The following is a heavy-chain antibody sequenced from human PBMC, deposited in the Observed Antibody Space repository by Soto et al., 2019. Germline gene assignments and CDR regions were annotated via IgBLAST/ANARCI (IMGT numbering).Heavy chain of an antibody. V-gene: IGHV4-59*01. CDR1: GGSLSSYY. CDR2: IYYSGST. J-gene: IGHJ4*02. CDR3: ASTSLDYFDY. Sequence: SETLSLTCTVAGGSLSSYYWSWIRQPPGKGLEWIGYIYYSGSTNYNPSLKSRVTISVDTSKNQFSLKLSSVTAADTAVYYCASTSLDYFDYWGQGALVTVSS.